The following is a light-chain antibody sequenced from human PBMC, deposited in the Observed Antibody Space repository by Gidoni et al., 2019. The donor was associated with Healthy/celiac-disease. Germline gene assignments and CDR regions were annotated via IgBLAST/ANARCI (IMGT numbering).Light chain of an antibody. CDR2: GES. Sequence: IVLPQSPGTLSLSPGASATLSCRASQSVSSSYLAGYQQKPGQAPRHLIYGESSRATGIPDRFSGSGSGTDFTLTISRLEPEDFAVYYCQQYGSSPVTFGQXTKVEIK. J-gene: IGKJ1*01. V-gene: IGKV3-20*01. CDR1: QSVSSSY. CDR3: QQYGSSPVT.